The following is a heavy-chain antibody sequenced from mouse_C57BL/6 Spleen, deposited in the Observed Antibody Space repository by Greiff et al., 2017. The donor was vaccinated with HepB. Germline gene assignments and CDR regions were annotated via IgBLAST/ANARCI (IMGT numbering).Heavy chain of an antibody. CDR1: GYTFTEYT. J-gene: IGHJ4*01. CDR2: FYPGSGSI. CDR3: ARHEDYYGNYGYAMDY. V-gene: IGHV1-62-2*01. D-gene: IGHD2-1*01. Sequence: VQLQESGAELVKPGASVKLSCKASGYTFTEYTIHWVKQRSGQGLEWIGWFYPGSGSIKYNEKFKDKATLTADKSSSTVYMELSRLTSEDSAVYFCARHEDYYGNYGYAMDYWGQGTSVTVSS.